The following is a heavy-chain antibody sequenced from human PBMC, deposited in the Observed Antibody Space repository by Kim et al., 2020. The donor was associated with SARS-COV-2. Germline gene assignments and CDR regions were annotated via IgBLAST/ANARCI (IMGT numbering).Heavy chain of an antibody. D-gene: IGHD5-18*01. CDR1: GFSLSTSGMC. J-gene: IGHJ6*04. V-gene: IGHV2-70*11. CDR3: ARMDAAMVGLDV. Sequence: SGPTLVNPTQTLTLTCTFSGFSLSTSGMCVSWIRQPPGKALEWLARIDWDDDEYYSTSLKTRLTISKDTSKNQVVLTMTNMDPVDTATYYCARMDAAMVGLDVWGKGTTVTVSS. CDR2: IDWDDDE.